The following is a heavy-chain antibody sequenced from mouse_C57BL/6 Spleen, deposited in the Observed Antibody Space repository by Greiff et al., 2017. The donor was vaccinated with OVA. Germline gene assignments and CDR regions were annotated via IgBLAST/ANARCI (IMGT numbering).Heavy chain of an antibody. J-gene: IGHJ4*01. CDR1: GYAFSSSW. CDR2: IYPGDGDT. D-gene: IGHD2-5*01. V-gene: IGHV1-82*01. Sequence: QVQLQQSGPELVKPGASVKISCKASGYAFSSSWMNWVKQRPGKGLEWIGRIYPGDGDTNYNGKFKGKATLTADKSSSTAYMQLSSLTSEDSAVYFCARWDYSNPYYYAMDYWGQGTSVTVSS. CDR3: ARWDYSNPYYYAMDY.